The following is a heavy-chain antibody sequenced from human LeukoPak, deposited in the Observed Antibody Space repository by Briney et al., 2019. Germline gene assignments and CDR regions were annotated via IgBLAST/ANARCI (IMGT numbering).Heavy chain of an antibody. V-gene: IGHV3-21*01. Sequence: GSLRLSCAASGFTFSSYSMNWVRQAPGKGLEWVSSISSSSSYIYYADSVKGRFTISRDNAKNSLYLQMNSLRAEDTAVYYCARDPSNYDSSGYYYLFDYWGQGTLVTVSS. J-gene: IGHJ4*02. CDR1: GFTFSSYS. CDR3: ARDPSNYDSSGYYYLFDY. CDR2: ISSSSSYI. D-gene: IGHD3-22*01.